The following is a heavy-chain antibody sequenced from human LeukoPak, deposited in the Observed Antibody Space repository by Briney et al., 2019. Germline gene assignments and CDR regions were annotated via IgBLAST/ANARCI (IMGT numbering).Heavy chain of an antibody. CDR1: GYTFTSYG. CDR2: ISAYNGNT. Sequence: GASVKVSCKASGYTFTSYGISWVRPAPGQGLEGMGWISAYNGNTNYAQKLQGRVTMTTDTSTSTAYMELRSLRSDDTAVYYCARESYYYDSSGSYGMDVWGQGTTVTVSS. J-gene: IGHJ6*02. D-gene: IGHD3-22*01. V-gene: IGHV1-18*01. CDR3: ARESYYYDSSGSYGMDV.